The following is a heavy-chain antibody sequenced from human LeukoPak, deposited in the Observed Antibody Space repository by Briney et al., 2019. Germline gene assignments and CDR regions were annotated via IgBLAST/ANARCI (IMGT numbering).Heavy chain of an antibody. CDR2: IYYSGST. Sequence: SGTLSLTCTVSGGSISSSSYYWGWIRQPPGKGLEWIGSIYYSGSTYYNPSLKSRVTISVDTSKNQFSLKLSSVTAADTAVYYCARDFRGGYDFWSGYYTPYYFDYWGQGTLVTVSP. D-gene: IGHD3-3*01. V-gene: IGHV4-39*07. CDR1: GGSISSSSYY. J-gene: IGHJ4*02. CDR3: ARDFRGGYDFWSGYYTPYYFDY.